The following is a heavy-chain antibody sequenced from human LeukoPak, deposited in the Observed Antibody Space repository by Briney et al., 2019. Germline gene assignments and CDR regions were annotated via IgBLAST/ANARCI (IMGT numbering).Heavy chain of an antibody. V-gene: IGHV4-39*01. J-gene: IGHJ4*02. CDR3: ARHRGSWRKDLDY. CDR1: GGSISSSSYY. Sequence: SETLSLTCTVSGGSISSSSYYWGWIRQPPGKGLEWIGRIYYSGSTYYNRSLKSRVTISVDTTKNKFSLKLSSVTAADTAVYYCARHRGSWRKDLDYWGQGTLVTVSS. D-gene: IGHD3-10*01. CDR2: IYYSGST.